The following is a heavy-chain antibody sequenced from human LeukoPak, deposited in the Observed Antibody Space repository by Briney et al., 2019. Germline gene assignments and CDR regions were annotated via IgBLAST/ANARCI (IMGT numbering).Heavy chain of an antibody. CDR2: IYYSGST. CDR1: GGSIISGGYY. V-gene: IGHV4-31*03. D-gene: IGHD3-10*01. Sequence: PSETLSLTCTVSGGSIISGGYYWSWIRQHPGKGLEWIGYIYYSGSTYYNPSLKSRVTISVDTSKNQFSLKLSSVTAADTAVYYCASAPMVRGEDYFDYWGQGTLVTVSS. J-gene: IGHJ4*02. CDR3: ASAPMVRGEDYFDY.